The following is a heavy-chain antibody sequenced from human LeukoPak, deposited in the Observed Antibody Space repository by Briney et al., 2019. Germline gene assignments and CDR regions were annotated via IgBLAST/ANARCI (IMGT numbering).Heavy chain of an antibody. D-gene: IGHD5-18*01. V-gene: IGHV3-66*01. CDR3: ATTGGYSYGLDY. Sequence: PGGSLRLSCAPSGFTFSSHAMSWVRQAPGKGLEWVSVIYSGGSTYYADSVKGRFTISRDNSKNTLYLQMNSLRAEDTAVYYCATTGGYSYGLDYWGQGTLVTVSS. J-gene: IGHJ4*02. CDR1: GFTFSSHA. CDR2: IYSGGST.